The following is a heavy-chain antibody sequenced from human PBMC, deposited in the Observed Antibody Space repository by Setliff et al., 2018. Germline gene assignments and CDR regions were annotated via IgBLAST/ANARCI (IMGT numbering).Heavy chain of an antibody. D-gene: IGHD3-3*01. CDR1: GGSISSYY. V-gene: IGHV4-59*01. CDR3: ARGGKILEWLYAHDY. J-gene: IGHJ4*02. Sequence: SETLSLTCTVSGGSISSYYWSWIRQPPGKGLEWIGYIYYSGSTNYNPSLKSRVTISVDTSKNQFSLKLSSVTAADTAVYYCARGGKILEWLYAHDYWGQGTLVTVSS. CDR2: IYYSGST.